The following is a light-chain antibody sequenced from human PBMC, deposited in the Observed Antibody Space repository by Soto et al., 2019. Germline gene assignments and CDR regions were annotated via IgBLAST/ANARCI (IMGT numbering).Light chain of an antibody. CDR3: AAWDDSLNGLV. CDR2: NNN. Sequence: QSVLTQPPSASGTPGQRVTISCSGSSSNIGSNTVTWYQQLPGTAPKLLLYNNNQRPSGVPDRFSGSKSGTSASLAISGLQSEDEADYYCAAWDDSLNGLVFGPGTKVTVL. J-gene: IGLJ1*01. CDR1: SSNIGSNT. V-gene: IGLV1-44*01.